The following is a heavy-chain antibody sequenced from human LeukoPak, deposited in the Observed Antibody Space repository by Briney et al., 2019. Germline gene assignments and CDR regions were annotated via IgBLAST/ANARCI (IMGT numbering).Heavy chain of an antibody. Sequence: GGSLRLSCAASGFTFSSYAMSWVRQAPGKGLEWVPAISGSGGSTYYADSVKGRFTISRDNSKNTLYLQMNSLRAEDTAVYYCAKDRGIDDYVWGSWNYWGQGTLVTVSS. CDR1: GFTFSSYA. D-gene: IGHD3-16*01. CDR3: AKDRGIDDYVWGSWNY. CDR2: ISGSGGST. J-gene: IGHJ4*02. V-gene: IGHV3-23*01.